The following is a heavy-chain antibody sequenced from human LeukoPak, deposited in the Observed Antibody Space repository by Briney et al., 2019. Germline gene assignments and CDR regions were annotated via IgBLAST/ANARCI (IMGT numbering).Heavy chain of an antibody. J-gene: IGHJ5*02. CDR1: GGTFSSYA. CDR2: IIPILGIA. D-gene: IGHD6-13*01. CDR3: ARAPSRSSSSWYYWFDP. V-gene: IGHV1-69*04. Sequence: GASVKVSCKASGGTFSSYAISWVRQAPGQGLEWMGRIIPILGIANYAQKFQSRVTITADKSTSTAYMELRSLRSDDTAVYYCARAPSRSSSSWYYWFDPWGQGTLVTVSS.